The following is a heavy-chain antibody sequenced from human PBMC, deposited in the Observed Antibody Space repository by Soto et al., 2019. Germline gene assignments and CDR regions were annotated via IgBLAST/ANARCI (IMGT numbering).Heavy chain of an antibody. CDR3: ARKPALGAIDY. Sequence: GGSLRLSCAASGFTFSSYSMNFFRQAPGKGLEWVSSISSSSSYIYYADSVKGRFTISRDNAKNSLYLQMNSLRAEDTAVYYCARKPALGAIDYWGQGTLVTVSS. D-gene: IGHD1-26*01. CDR1: GFTFSSYS. CDR2: ISSSSSYI. V-gene: IGHV3-21*01. J-gene: IGHJ4*02.